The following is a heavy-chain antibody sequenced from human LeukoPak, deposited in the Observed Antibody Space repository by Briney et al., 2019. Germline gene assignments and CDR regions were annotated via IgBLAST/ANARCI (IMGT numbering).Heavy chain of an antibody. D-gene: IGHD6-19*01. Sequence: SETLSLTCTVSDGSISSNNYFWGWIRQPPGKGLGWIGTIYYSGSTYYNPSLKSRVTISVDTSKNQFSLRLSSVTAADTAVYYCARHDSSGQYFQHWGQGTLVTVSS. CDR1: DGSISSNNYF. V-gene: IGHV4-39*01. CDR2: IYYSGST. CDR3: ARHDSSGQYFQH. J-gene: IGHJ1*01.